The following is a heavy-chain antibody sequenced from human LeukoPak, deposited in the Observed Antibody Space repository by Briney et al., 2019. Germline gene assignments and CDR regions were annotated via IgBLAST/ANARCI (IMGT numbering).Heavy chain of an antibody. CDR2: IKEDASET. D-gene: IGHD1-1*01. J-gene: IGHJ4*02. CDR1: GLIFSNHW. Sequence: GGSLRLSCAASGLIFSNHWMTWVRQAPGKGPEWVAYIKEDASETWYLDSVKGRFTISRDNAEKSVFLQMNSLRAEDTAVYYCAKAQYRVSHMGNFDYWGQGTLVTVSS. CDR3: AKAQYRVSHMGNFDY. V-gene: IGHV3-7*03.